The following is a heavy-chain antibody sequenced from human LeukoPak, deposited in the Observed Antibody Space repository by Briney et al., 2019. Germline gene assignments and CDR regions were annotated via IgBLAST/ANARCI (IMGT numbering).Heavy chain of an antibody. D-gene: IGHD6-19*01. Sequence: GASVKVSCKASGYTFTSYGISWVRQAPGQGLEWMEWISAYNGNTNYAQKLQGRVTMTTDTSTSTAYMELRSLRSDDTAVYYCARAKEGLTVAGPYYFDYWGQGTLVTVSS. V-gene: IGHV1-18*01. J-gene: IGHJ4*02. CDR1: GYTFTSYG. CDR3: ARAKEGLTVAGPYYFDY. CDR2: ISAYNGNT.